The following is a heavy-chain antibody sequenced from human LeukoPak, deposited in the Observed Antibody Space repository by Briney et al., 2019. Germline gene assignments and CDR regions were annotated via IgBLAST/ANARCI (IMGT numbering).Heavy chain of an antibody. CDR3: ARVFSRYSSGWYQDY. CDR2: ISSSSSYI. D-gene: IGHD6-19*01. V-gene: IGHV3-21*01. J-gene: IGHJ4*02. CDR1: GFTFSSYS. Sequence: GGSLRLSCAASGFTFSSYSMNWVRQAPGKGLEWVSSISSSSSYIYYADSVKGRFTISRDNAKNSLYLQMNSLRAEDTAVYYCARVFSRYSSGWYQDYWGQGTLVTVSS.